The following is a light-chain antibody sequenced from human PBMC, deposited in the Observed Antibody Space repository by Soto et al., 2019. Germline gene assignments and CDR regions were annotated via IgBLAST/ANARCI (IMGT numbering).Light chain of an antibody. CDR2: APS. J-gene: IGKJ3*01. Sequence: DIQMTQSPSSVSAYVGDRVNITCRASQDIRDWLAWYQQKPGKAPKLLISAPSSLQSGVPSRFSGSGSGRDFSLTISSLQSEDFAIYYCQQAFSFRFTFDHGPKPDVK. CDR1: QDIRDW. CDR3: QQAFSFRFT. V-gene: IGKV1-12*01.